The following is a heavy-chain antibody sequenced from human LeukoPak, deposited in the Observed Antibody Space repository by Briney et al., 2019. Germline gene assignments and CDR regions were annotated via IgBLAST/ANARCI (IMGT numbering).Heavy chain of an antibody. CDR1: GIIFSDFG. CDR3: AKATCSGASCFSNSRDAFDI. J-gene: IGHJ3*02. V-gene: IGHV3-30*02. CDR2: IRYHGSNK. D-gene: IGHD2-15*01. Sequence: VGSLRLSCAASGIIFSDFGMHWVRQAPGKGLEWIAIIRYHGSNKYYADSVKGRFTISRDNSQNAMYLQMNSLRVEDTAVYYCAKATCSGASCFSNSRDAFDIWGQGTMVTVSS.